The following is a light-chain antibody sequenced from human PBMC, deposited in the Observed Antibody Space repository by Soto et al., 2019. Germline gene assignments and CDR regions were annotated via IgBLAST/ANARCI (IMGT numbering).Light chain of an antibody. Sequence: QSALTQPPSASGSLGQSVTISCTGTVSDVAAYDYVSWYQQHPGKAPRLMIFEVTKRPSGVPDRFSGSKSGITASLTVSGLQAEDVADYYCSSYAGTVNVIFGGGTKLTVL. CDR3: SSYAGTVNVI. J-gene: IGLJ2*01. CDR1: VSDVAAYDY. CDR2: EVT. V-gene: IGLV2-8*01.